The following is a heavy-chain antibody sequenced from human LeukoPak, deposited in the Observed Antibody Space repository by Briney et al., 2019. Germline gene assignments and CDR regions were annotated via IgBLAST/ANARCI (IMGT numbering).Heavy chain of an antibody. V-gene: IGHV4-61*08. CDR3: ATTPNPNYFDY. Sequence: PSETLSHTCTVSGGSVSSPDYYWSWIRQPPGKGLEWIGYISYSGSTNYNPSLKSRVTISVDTSKSQFSLKLSSVTAADTAVYYCATTPNPNYFDYWGQGALVTVSS. CDR2: ISYSGST. J-gene: IGHJ4*02. CDR1: GGSVSSPDYY.